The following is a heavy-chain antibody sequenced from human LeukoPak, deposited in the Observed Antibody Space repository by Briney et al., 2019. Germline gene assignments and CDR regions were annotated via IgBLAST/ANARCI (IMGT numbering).Heavy chain of an antibody. D-gene: IGHD2/OR15-2a*01. J-gene: IGHJ3*02. CDR3: ARFLGSSDAFDI. V-gene: IGHV1-2*02. CDR1: GYTFTGYY. CDR2: INPNSGGT. Sequence: GASVKVSCKASGYTFTGYYMHWVRQAPGQGLEWTGWINPNSGGTNYAQKFQGRVTMTRDTSISTAYMELSRLRSDDTAVYYCARFLGSSDAFDIWGQGTMVTVSS.